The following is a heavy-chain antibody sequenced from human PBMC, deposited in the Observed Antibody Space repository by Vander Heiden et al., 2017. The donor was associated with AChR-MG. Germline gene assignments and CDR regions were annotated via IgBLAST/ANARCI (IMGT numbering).Heavy chain of an antibody. Sequence: ERLVESGGGLVQPGGSLRLSCATSGFNFSNSWMHWVRQVPGKGLVWVSRINTDGSGKAYAASVKGRFTISRDNAENTLYLQMNSLRAEDTAVYYCSRGASGYTYGWGQGTLVTVSS. CDR2: INTDGSGK. J-gene: IGHJ4*02. D-gene: IGHD5-18*01. CDR3: SRGASGYTYG. V-gene: IGHV3-74*01. CDR1: GFNFSNSW.